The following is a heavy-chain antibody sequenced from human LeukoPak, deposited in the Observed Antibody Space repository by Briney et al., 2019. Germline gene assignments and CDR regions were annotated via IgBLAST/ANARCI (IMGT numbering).Heavy chain of an antibody. V-gene: IGHV1-69*06. D-gene: IGHD5-24*01. CDR1: GYTFTSYA. Sequence: ASVKVSCKASGYTFTSYAISWVRQAPGQGLEWMGGIIPIFGTANYAQKFQGRVTITADKSTSTAYMELSSLRSEDTAVYYCAQTGRLEMATTDYFDYWGQGTLVTVSS. J-gene: IGHJ4*02. CDR2: IIPIFGTA. CDR3: AQTGRLEMATTDYFDY.